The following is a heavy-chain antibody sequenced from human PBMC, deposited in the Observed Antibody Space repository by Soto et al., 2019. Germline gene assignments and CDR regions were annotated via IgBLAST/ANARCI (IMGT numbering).Heavy chain of an antibody. CDR3: ARERHLNSPSDALDL. J-gene: IGHJ3*01. Sequence: QVHLVQSGAEVKKPGASVKVSCMASGYNFIAHNIHWVRQAPGLGLEWMGKMNPNSGGSDYAQEFQGRVTVTRDTAITKVYMEWTSLTSDYTSVYYCARERHLNSPSDALDLWGQGTMVIVSS. V-gene: IGHV1-2*02. CDR1: GYNFIAHN. CDR2: MNPNSGGS. D-gene: IGHD1-7*01.